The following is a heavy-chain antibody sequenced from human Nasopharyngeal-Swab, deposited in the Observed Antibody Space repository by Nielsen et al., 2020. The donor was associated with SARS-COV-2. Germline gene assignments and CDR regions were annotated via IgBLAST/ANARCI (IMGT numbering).Heavy chain of an antibody. CDR1: GFSSSDYY. V-gene: IGHV3-11*06. CDR2: ISSDRSIYT. D-gene: IGHD4-17*01. J-gene: IGHJ4*02. Sequence: GGSLRLSCAASGFSSSDYYMSWIRQAPGKGLERVAYISSDRSIYTFYAGSVKGRFTISRDTAKNSLSLQMDSLRVEDTAVYFCARVEDNFGDYIDYWGQGTLVAVSS. CDR3: ARVEDNFGDYIDY.